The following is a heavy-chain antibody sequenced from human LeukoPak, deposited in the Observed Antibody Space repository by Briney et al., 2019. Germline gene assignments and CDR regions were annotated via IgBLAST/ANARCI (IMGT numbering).Heavy chain of an antibody. CDR1: GFTVSSNY. CDR2: IYSGGST. Sequence: PGGSLRLSCAASGFTVSSNYMSWVRQAPGKGLEWVSVIYSGGSTYYADSVKGRFTISRDNAKNTLYLQMNSLRVEDTAVYYCARFSSGWSPSGFDYWGQGTLVTVSS. CDR3: ARFSSGWSPSGFDY. D-gene: IGHD6-19*01. J-gene: IGHJ4*02. V-gene: IGHV3-66*01.